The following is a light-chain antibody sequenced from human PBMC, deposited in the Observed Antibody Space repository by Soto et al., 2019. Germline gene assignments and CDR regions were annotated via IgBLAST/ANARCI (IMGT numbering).Light chain of an antibody. CDR2: EVI. V-gene: IGLV2-14*01. Sequence: QSALTQPASVSGSPGQSITISCTGTSSDIGGYDYVSWYRQHPGKAPKLLIYEVIHRPSGVSNRFSGSKSGNTASLTISGLQADDEAAYYCSSYTSRSIVVFGGGTKVTVL. J-gene: IGLJ2*01. CDR1: SSDIGGYDY. CDR3: SSYTSRSIVV.